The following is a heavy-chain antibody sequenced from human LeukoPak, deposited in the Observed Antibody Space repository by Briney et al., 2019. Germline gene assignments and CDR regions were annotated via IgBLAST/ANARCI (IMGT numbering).Heavy chain of an antibody. J-gene: IGHJ4*02. D-gene: IGHD6-19*01. Sequence: SETLSLTCAVYGGSFSGYYWSWIRQPPGKGLEWIGEINHSGSTNYNPSLKSRVTISVDTSKNQFSLKLSPVTAVDTAVYYCARGIAVAGPYYFDYWGQGTLVTVSS. CDR2: INHSGST. CDR1: GGSFSGYY. V-gene: IGHV4-34*01. CDR3: ARGIAVAGPYYFDY.